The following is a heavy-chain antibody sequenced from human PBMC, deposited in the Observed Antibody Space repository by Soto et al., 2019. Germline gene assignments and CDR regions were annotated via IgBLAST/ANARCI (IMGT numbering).Heavy chain of an antibody. CDR3: AKDMKWGGMTTIHYFDS. V-gene: IGHV3-48*04. D-gene: IGHD4-17*01. CDR1: GLTFSSYS. J-gene: IGHJ4*02. Sequence: GGSLRLSCAASGLTFSSYSMNWVRQAPGKGLEWVSFFISSSSTIYYADSVKGRFTISRDNAKNSLFLQMNSLRPEDTALYYCAKDMKWGGMTTIHYFDSWGQGTLVTSPQ. CDR2: FISSSSTI.